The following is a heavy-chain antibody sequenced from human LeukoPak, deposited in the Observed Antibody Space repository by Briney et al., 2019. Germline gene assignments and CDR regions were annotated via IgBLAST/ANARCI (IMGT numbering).Heavy chain of an antibody. V-gene: IGHV4-34*01. D-gene: IGHD2-2*01. J-gene: IGHJ5*02. CDR2: INHSGST. CDR1: GGSISSYY. CDR3: ARGGLGYCSSTSCYGANWFDP. Sequence: SETLSLTCTVSGGSISSYYWSWIRQPPGKGLEWIGEINHSGSTNYNPSLKSRVTISVDTSKNQFSLKLSSVTAADTAVYYCARGGLGYCSSTSCYGANWFDPRGQGTLVTVSS.